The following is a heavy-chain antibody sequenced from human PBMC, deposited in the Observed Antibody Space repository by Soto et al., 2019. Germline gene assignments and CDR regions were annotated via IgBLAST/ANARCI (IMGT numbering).Heavy chain of an antibody. CDR1: GFTFSSYG. CDR3: AKASYYYDSSGSRRGEGY. Sequence: QVQLVESGGGVVQPGRSLRLSCAASGFTFSSYGMHWVRQAPGKGLEWVAVISYDGSNKYYADSVKGRFTISRDNSKNTXXLQMNSLRAEDTAVYYCAKASYYYDSSGSRRGEGYWGQGTLVTVSS. D-gene: IGHD3-22*01. V-gene: IGHV3-30*18. CDR2: ISYDGSNK. J-gene: IGHJ4*02.